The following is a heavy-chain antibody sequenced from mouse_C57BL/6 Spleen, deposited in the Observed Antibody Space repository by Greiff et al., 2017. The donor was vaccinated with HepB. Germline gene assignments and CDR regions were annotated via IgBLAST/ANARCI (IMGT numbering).Heavy chain of an antibody. CDR3: TAHYGRDFDY. Sequence: VQLKQSGAELVRPGASVKLSCTASGFNIKDYYMHCVKQRPEQGLEWIGRIDPEDGDTEYAPKFQGKATMTADTSSNTAYLQLSSLTSEDTAVYYCTAHYGRDFDYWGQGTTLTVSS. D-gene: IGHD1-1*01. V-gene: IGHV14-1*01. CDR2: IDPEDGDT. CDR1: GFNIKDYY. J-gene: IGHJ2*01.